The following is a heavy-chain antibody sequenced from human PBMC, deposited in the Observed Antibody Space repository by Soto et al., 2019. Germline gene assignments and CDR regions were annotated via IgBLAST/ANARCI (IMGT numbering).Heavy chain of an antibody. J-gene: IGHJ5*02. V-gene: IGHV4-39*01. Sequence: QLQLQESGPGLVKPSETLSLTCTVSGGSFSNSTYYWGWIRQPPGKGLEWIGTMYSGGNTYYNPSLKSRVTVSVDTSKNHFSRKLTSVTAADTAMYYCARQPYDSTGYYYGAWGQGTLVTVSS. CDR3: ARQPYDSTGYYYGA. CDR1: GGSFSNSTYY. D-gene: IGHD3-22*01. CDR2: MYSGGNT.